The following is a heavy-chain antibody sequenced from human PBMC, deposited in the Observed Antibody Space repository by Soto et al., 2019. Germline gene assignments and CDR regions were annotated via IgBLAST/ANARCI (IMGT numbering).Heavy chain of an antibody. CDR3: ARPANTVADHFDL. V-gene: IGHV5-51*01. D-gene: IGHD4-17*01. CDR2: IYPSDSDT. J-gene: IGHJ4*02. Sequence: GESLKISCQVSGYTFTIYWIGWVRQMPGKGLEWMGIIYPSDSDTRYSPSFQGQVTISADQSINTAYLQWNSLKASDTAIYYCARPANTVADHFDLWGQGTPVTVSS. CDR1: GYTFTIYW.